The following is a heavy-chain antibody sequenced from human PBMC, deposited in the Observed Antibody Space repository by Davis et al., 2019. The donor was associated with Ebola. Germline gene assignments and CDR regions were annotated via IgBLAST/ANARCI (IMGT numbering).Heavy chain of an antibody. V-gene: IGHV4-59*13. J-gene: IGHJ5*02. D-gene: IGHD6-13*01. CDR3: AATRAAAKPFDP. Sequence: GSLRLSCTVSGGSISSYYWSWIRQPPGKGLEWLGYFYYSGSTNYNPSLKSRATISADMSKNQLFLKLSSVTAADTAVYYCAATRAAAKPFDPWGQGTLVTVSS. CDR2: FYYSGST. CDR1: GGSISSYY.